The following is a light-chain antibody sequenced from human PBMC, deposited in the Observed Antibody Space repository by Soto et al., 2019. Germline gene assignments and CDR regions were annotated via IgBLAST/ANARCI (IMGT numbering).Light chain of an antibody. CDR3: QQSYNTPRT. CDR2: AAS. Sequence: DIPMTQSPSSLSASVGDRVTITCRASQTIINYLNWYQQKPGKAPNLLIYAASSLQRGVPSRFSGSGSGTDFTLTISSLQPEDFATYFCQQSYNTPRTFGQGTKVEIK. J-gene: IGKJ1*01. V-gene: IGKV1-39*01. CDR1: QTIINY.